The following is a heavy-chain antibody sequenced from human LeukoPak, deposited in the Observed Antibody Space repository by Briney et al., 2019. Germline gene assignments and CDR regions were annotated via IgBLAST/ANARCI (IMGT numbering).Heavy chain of an antibody. CDR2: ISGSGGST. CDR3: AKGREDYYGSGSCLYYLDY. D-gene: IGHD3-10*01. J-gene: IGHJ4*02. V-gene: IGHV3-23*01. CDR1: GFTFSSYA. Sequence: GGSLRLSCAASGFTFSSYAMSWGRHAPGKGLEWGSAISGSGGSTYYADSVKGRFTISRDNSKNTLYLQMNSLRAEDTAVYYCAKGREDYYGSGSCLYYLDYWGQGTLVTVSS.